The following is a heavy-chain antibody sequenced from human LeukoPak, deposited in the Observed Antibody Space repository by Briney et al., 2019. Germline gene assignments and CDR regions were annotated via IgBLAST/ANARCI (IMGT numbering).Heavy chain of an antibody. CDR2: IIPIFGTA. CDR3: ARGSGDDYSNYGGVFDY. V-gene: IGHV1-69*05. Sequence: SVKVSCKASGGTFSSYAISWVRQAPGQGLEWMGGIIPIFGTANYAQKFQGRVTITTDESTSTAYMELSSLRSEDTAVYYCARGSGDDYSNYGGVFDYWGQGTLVTVSS. D-gene: IGHD4-11*01. CDR1: GGTFSSYA. J-gene: IGHJ4*02.